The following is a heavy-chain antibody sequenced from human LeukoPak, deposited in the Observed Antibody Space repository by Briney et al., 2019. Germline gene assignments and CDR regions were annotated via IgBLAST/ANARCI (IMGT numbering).Heavy chain of an antibody. J-gene: IGHJ6*02. V-gene: IGHV4-61*01. CDR2: IYYSGST. CDR3: ARVPDEINYYYYGMDV. D-gene: IGHD1-14*01. CDR1: GGSVSSGSYY. Sequence: SETLSLTCTVSGGSVSSGSYYWSWIRQPPGKGLEGIGYIYYSGSTNYNPSLKSRVTISVDTSKNQFSLKLSSVSAADTVVYYCARVPDEINYYYYGMDVWGQGTTVTVSS.